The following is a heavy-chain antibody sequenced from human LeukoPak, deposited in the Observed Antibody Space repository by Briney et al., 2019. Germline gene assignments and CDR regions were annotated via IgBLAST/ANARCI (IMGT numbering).Heavy chain of an antibody. CDR1: GGSISSYY. D-gene: IGHD2-8*02. V-gene: IGHV4-4*07. CDR2: VSSSLGT. Sequence: SETLSLXCTVSGGSISSYYYSWIRQPAGKGLEWIGRVSSSLGTNYNPSLKSRVTMSVDTTGNQLSLKLTSVTAADTAVYYCARARTGTYYFFEYWGQGALVTVSS. J-gene: IGHJ4*02. CDR3: ARARTGTYYFFEY.